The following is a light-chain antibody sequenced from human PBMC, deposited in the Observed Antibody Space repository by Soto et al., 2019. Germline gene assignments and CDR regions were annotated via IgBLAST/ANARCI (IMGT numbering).Light chain of an antibody. CDR1: NIGSKS. V-gene: IGLV3-21*02. Sequence: SYELTQPPSVSVAPGQTARITCGGNNIGSKSVHWYQQMPGQAPVLVVYDDSDRPSGIPERFSGSNSGNTATLTISRVEAGDEADYYCQVWDSSSDHVVFGGGTQLTVL. CDR3: QVWDSSSDHVV. J-gene: IGLJ2*01. CDR2: DDS.